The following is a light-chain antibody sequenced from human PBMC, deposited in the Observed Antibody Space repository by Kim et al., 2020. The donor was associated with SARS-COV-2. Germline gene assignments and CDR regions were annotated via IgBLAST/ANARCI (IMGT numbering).Light chain of an antibody. CDR3: SSFSSSTTAYV. CDR1: SSDVGTYNS. V-gene: IGLV2-14*04. J-gene: IGLJ1*01. CDR2: DVT. Sequence: QSITISCTGTSSDVGTYNSVSGYKQHPGKAPKLLIYDVTKRPSGVSKRFSGSKSGNTASLTISGLQAEDEADYYCSSFSSSTTAYVFGTGTKVTVL.